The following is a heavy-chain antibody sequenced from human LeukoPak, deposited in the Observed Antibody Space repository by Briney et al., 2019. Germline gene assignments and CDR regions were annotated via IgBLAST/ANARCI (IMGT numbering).Heavy chain of an antibody. V-gene: IGHV3-30*03. CDR2: ISYDGSNK. CDR3: AIPRRGSSSEDYFDY. J-gene: IGHJ4*02. Sequence: GGSLRLSCAASGFTFSSSGMHWVRQAPGKGLEWVAVISYDGSNKYYADSVKGRFTISRDNSKNTLYLQTNSLRAEDTAVYYCAIPRRGSSSEDYFDYWGQGTLVTVSS. CDR1: GFTFSSSG. D-gene: IGHD6-6*01.